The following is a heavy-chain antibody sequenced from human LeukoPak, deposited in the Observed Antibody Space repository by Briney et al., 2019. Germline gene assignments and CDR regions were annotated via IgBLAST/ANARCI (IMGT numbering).Heavy chain of an antibody. CDR1: GFTFSSYS. CDR2: ITAGGTAM. V-gene: IGHV3-48*02. CDR3: ARDFGSSWSGGDYGMDV. J-gene: IGHJ6*02. Sequence: GGSLRLSCAASGFTFSSYSMNWVRQAPGKGLEWVSHITAGGTAMFYADSVKGRFTISRDNAKNSLYLQMNSLRDEDTAVYYCARDFGSSWSGGDYGMDVWGQGTTVTVSS. D-gene: IGHD6-13*01.